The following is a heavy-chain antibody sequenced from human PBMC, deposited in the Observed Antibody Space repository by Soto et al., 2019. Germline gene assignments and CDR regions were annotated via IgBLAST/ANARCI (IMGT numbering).Heavy chain of an antibody. V-gene: IGHV3-23*01. CDR1: GFTFSSYG. CDR2: ISGSGGTT. Sequence: GGSLRLSCAASGFTFSSYGMSWVRQAPGKGLEWVSDISGSGGTTHYADSVKGRFTISRDNSKNTLYLQMNSLRAEDTALYYCAKLGYSSGYWGYFDYWGQGTLVTVSS. CDR3: AKLGYSSGYWGYFDY. J-gene: IGHJ4*02. D-gene: IGHD3-22*01.